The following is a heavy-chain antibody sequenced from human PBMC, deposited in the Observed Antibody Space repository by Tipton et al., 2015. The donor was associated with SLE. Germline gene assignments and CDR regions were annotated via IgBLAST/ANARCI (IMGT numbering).Heavy chain of an antibody. CDR1: GYTFTSYA. Sequence: QLVQSGSELKKPGASVRVSCKTSGYTFTSYALSWVRQAPGQGLEWMGWINTDAGIPTYAQGFTGRFVFSLDTSVSTAYLHISSLRPEDTAVYYCARDCSGGSCYAYWGRGTLVTVSS. V-gene: IGHV7-4-1*02. J-gene: IGHJ4*02. CDR2: INTDAGIP. D-gene: IGHD2-15*01. CDR3: ARDCSGGSCYAY.